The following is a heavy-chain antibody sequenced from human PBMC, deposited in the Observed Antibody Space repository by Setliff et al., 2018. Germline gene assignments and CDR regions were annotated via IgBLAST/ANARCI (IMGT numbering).Heavy chain of an antibody. J-gene: IGHJ6*02. CDR1: GYTFTSYA. CDR3: ARDPRQNDNFWSGYYYYYYYGRDV. Sequence: ASVKVSCKASGYTFTSYAMHWVRQAPGQRLEWMGWINAGNGNTKYSQKFQGRVTITRDTSASTAYMELSSLRSEDTAVYYCARDPRQNDNFWSGYYYYYYYGRDVWGQGTTVTV. CDR2: INAGNGNT. D-gene: IGHD3-3*01. V-gene: IGHV1-3*01.